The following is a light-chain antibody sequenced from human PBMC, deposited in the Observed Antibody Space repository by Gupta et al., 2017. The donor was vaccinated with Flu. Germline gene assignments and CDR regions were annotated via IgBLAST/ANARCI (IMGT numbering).Light chain of an antibody. CDR2: GAS. CDR1: QSVSSN. V-gene: IGKV3-15*01. J-gene: IGKJ3*01. CDR3: QQYNNWPPGIT. Sequence: SATLSCRASQSVSSNLAWYQQKPGQAPRLLIYGASTRATGIPARFSGSGSGTEFTLTISSLQSEDFAVYYCQQYNNWPPGITFGPGTKVDIK.